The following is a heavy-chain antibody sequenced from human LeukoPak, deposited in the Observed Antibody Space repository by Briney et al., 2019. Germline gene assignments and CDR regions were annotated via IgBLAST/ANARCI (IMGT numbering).Heavy chain of an antibody. V-gene: IGHV1-46*01. CDR3: ARVRMSYYDSSGYPTYYFDY. D-gene: IGHD3-22*01. CDR1: GYTFTNYY. CDR2: INPSGGST. Sequence: GASVKVSCKASGYTFTNYYMHWVRQAPGQGLEWMGIINPSGGSTNYAQKLQGRVTMTTDTSTSTAYMELRSLRSDDTAVYYCARVRMSYYDSSGYPTYYFDYWGQGTLVTVSS. J-gene: IGHJ4*02.